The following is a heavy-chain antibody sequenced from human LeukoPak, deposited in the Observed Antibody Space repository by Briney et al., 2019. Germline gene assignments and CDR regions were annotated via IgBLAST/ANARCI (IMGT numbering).Heavy chain of an antibody. CDR1: GFTFSSYW. J-gene: IGHJ4*02. Sequence: GGSLRLSCAASGFTFSSYWMNWVRQAPGKGLEWVANIKQDGSEKYYVDSVKGRFTISRDNAKNSLYLQMNSLRAEDTAVYYCAKEVDSGSYSAFDYWGQGTLVTVSS. CDR2: IKQDGSEK. CDR3: AKEVDSGSYSAFDY. V-gene: IGHV3-7*03. D-gene: IGHD1-26*01.